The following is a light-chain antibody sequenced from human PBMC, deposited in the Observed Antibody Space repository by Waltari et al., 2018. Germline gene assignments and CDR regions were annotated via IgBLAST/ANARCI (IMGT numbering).Light chain of an antibody. V-gene: IGKV1-39*01. CDR2: AAS. J-gene: IGKJ2*01. CDR1: QSISSY. CDR3: QQSYSTPPYT. Sequence: DIQMTQSPSSLSASVGDRVTITCRASQSISSYLNWYQQKPGKAPKRLIYAASTLQSGGPSRFSGSGSGTDFTLTISSLQPEDFATYYCQQSYSTPPYTFGQGTKLEIK.